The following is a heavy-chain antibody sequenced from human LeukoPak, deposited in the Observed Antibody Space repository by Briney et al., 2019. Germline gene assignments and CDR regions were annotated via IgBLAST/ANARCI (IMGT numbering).Heavy chain of an antibody. D-gene: IGHD1-1*01. V-gene: IGHV4-59*01. CDR3: ARTEPSGTTSH. Sequence: SETLSLTCTISGGSITNYYWSWIRQPPGKGLEWIGYIYYSGSTNYNPSLKSRVTLSVDTSRNQFSLSLRSMTAADTAVYYCARTEPSGTTSHWGQGTLVTVSS. CDR2: IYYSGST. CDR1: GGSITNYY. J-gene: IGHJ4*02.